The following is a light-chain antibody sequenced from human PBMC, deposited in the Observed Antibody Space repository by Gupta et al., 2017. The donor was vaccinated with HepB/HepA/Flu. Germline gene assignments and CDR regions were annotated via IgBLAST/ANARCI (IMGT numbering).Light chain of an antibody. Sequence: DIQMTQSPSSVSVSVGDRVTITCRASQGISSWLAWYQQKPGKVPKLLIYAASSLQSGVPSRFSGSGSESGTDFTLTISSLQPEDFATYYCQQANSFPSTFGQGTRLDIK. CDR1: QGISSW. CDR3: QQANSFPST. J-gene: IGKJ5*01. CDR2: AAS. V-gene: IGKV1D-12*01.